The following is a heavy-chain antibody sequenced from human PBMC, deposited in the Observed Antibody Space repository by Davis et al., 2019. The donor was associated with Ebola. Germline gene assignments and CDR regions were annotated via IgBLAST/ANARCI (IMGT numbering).Heavy chain of an antibody. CDR2: INHSGST. V-gene: IGHV4-34*01. J-gene: IGHJ4*02. CDR1: GGSFSGHY. CDR3: ARSTTVTTAAFEE. D-gene: IGHD4-17*01. Sequence: SETLSLTCAVYGGSFSGHYWSWIRQPPGKGLEWIGEINHSGSTSYNPSLKSRVTISIDTSKNQFSLKVNSVTAADTAVYYCARSTTVTTAAFEEWGQGTLVTVSS.